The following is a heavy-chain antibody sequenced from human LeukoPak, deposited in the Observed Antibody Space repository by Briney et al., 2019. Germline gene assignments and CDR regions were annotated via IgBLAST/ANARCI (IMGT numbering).Heavy chain of an antibody. Sequence: SETLSLTCTVSGVSISSYYWNWIRQPPGKGLEWIGYIYYSGSTNYNPSLKSRVTISVDTSKNQFSLKLSSVTAADTAVYYCARGPHGVPDYWGQETLVTVSS. J-gene: IGHJ4*02. CDR3: ARGPHGVPDY. CDR1: GVSISSYY. D-gene: IGHD3-10*01. V-gene: IGHV4-59*12. CDR2: IYYSGST.